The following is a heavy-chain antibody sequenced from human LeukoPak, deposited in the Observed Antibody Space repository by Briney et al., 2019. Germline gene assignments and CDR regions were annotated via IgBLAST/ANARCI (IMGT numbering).Heavy chain of an antibody. V-gene: IGHV1-69*05. D-gene: IGHD4-17*01. CDR2: IIPVYGAP. CDR1: GGTFSSYA. Sequence: SVKVSCKASGGTFSSYAISWVRQAPGQGLEWMGRIIPVYGAPKFAQKFQGRVTITTDESTRTAYMELSSLRSEDTAVYYCASKYGDYAPYHFDNWGQGTLVTVSS. J-gene: IGHJ4*02. CDR3: ASKYGDYAPYHFDN.